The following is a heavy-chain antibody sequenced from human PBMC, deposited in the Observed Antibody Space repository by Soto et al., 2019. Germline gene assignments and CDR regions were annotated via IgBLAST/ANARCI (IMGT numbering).Heavy chain of an antibody. Sequence: QVQLVESGGGVVQPGRSLRLSCAASGFTFSSYAMHWVHQAPGKGLEWVAVISYDPSNKYYADSVKGRFTISRDNSKNTVYLQMNSLRAEDTAVYYCAKPSMVRGVVQFYFDYWGQGTLVTVSS. CDR2: ISYDPSNK. V-gene: IGHV3-30-3*02. D-gene: IGHD3-10*01. CDR3: AKPSMVRGVVQFYFDY. J-gene: IGHJ4*02. CDR1: GFTFSSYA.